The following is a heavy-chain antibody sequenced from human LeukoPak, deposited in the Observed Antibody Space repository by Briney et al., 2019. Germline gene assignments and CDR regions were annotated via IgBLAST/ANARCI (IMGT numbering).Heavy chain of an antibody. CDR3: ARGGFDY. V-gene: IGHV3-64*02. CDR1: GFTFSSYA. D-gene: IGHD3-10*01. J-gene: IGHJ4*02. Sequence: GGSLRLSCAASGFTFSSYAMHWVRQAPGKGLEYVSAISSNGGSTYYADSVKGRFTISRDNSKNTLYLQMGSLRAEGMAVYYCARGGFDYWGQGTLVTVSS. CDR2: ISSNGGST.